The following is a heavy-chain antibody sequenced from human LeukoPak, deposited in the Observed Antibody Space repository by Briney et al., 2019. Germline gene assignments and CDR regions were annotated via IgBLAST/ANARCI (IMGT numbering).Heavy chain of an antibody. Sequence: GGSLRLSCAASGFTFSSYGMSWVRQAPGKGLELVSAISGSGGSTYYADSVKGRFTISRDNSNNTLYLQMKSLVSEDTSVDDCATASDVAGTSDYWGQGTLVTVSS. CDR3: ATASDVAGTSDY. J-gene: IGHJ1*01. D-gene: IGHD6-19*01. CDR1: GFTFSSYG. V-gene: IGHV3-23*01. CDR2: ISGSGGST.